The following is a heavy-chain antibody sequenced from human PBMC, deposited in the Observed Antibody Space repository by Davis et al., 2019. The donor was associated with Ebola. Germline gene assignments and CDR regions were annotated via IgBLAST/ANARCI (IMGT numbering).Heavy chain of an antibody. J-gene: IGHJ4*02. CDR1: GFTFSSYN. V-gene: IGHV3-21*01. Sequence: GESLKISCAASGFTFSSYNMNWVRQAPGKGLEWVSSISGSSYYIYYAVSVMGRFTISRDNAKNSLYLQMNSLRAEDTAVYYCARRADYWGQGTLVTVSS. CDR2: ISGSSYYI. CDR3: ARRADY.